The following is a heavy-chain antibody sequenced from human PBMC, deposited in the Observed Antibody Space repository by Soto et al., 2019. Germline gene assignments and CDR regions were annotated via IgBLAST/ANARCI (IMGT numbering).Heavy chain of an antibody. CDR3: ARVGHDVDTAMVGFLYYYYGMDV. CDR1: GGTLSSYA. CDR2: IIPIFGTA. Sequence: SVKVSCKASGGTLSSYAISWVRQAPGQGLEWMGGIIPIFGTANYAQKFQGRVTITADESTSTAYMELSSLRSEDTAVYYCARVGHDVDTAMVGFLYYYYGMDVWGQGTTVTVSS. V-gene: IGHV1-69*13. D-gene: IGHD5-18*01. J-gene: IGHJ6*02.